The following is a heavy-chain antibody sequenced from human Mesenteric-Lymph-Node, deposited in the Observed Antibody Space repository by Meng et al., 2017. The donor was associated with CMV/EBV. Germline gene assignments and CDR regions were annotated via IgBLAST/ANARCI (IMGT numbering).Heavy chain of an antibody. CDR3: AKNWGYKASGFDP. Sequence: GGSLRLSCAASGFTFDDYTMHWVRQAPGKGLEWVSLISWDGGSTYYADSVKGRFTISRDNSKNTLYLQMNSLRAEDTAVYYCAKNWGYKASGFDPWGQGTTVTVSS. J-gene: IGHJ5*02. CDR2: ISWDGGST. D-gene: IGHD5-12*01. V-gene: IGHV3-43*01. CDR1: GFTFDDYT.